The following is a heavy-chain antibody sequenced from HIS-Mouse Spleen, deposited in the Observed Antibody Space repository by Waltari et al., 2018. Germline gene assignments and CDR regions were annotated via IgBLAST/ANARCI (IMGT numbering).Heavy chain of an antibody. CDR2: INHSGST. CDR1: GGSFSGYY. CDR3: ARSAGVGNYYFDY. V-gene: IGHV4-34*01. D-gene: IGHD6-19*01. Sequence: QVQLQQWGAGLLKPSETLSLTCAVYGGSFSGYYWSWIRQPPGKGLEWIGEINHSGSTNYDPSLKSRVTISVDTSKNQFSLKLSSVTAADTAVYYCARSAGVGNYYFDYWGQGTLVTVSS. J-gene: IGHJ4*02.